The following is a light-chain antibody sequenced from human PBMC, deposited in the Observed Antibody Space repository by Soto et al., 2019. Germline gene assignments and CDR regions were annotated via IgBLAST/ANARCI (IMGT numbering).Light chain of an antibody. J-gene: IGKJ2*01. CDR1: QSISRN. CDR3: QQSHSTPYT. CDR2: TAR. Sequence: DIQLTQSPSSLSPSVGDRITLSCRASQSISRNLNWYQQMPGKAPSLLIYTARDLQSGVPGRFSGSGSGTEFNLTISSLQPEDLATYYCQQSHSTPYTFGQGTKLEI. V-gene: IGKV1-39*01.